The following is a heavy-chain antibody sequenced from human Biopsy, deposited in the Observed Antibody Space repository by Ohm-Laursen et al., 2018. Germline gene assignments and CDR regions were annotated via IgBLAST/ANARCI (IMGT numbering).Heavy chain of an antibody. V-gene: IGHV3-21*01. CDR2: ISSRGSFI. D-gene: IGHD4-17*01. J-gene: IGHJ6*02. Sequence: SLRLSCAASGFIFSTYTMNWVRQAPGEGLEWVSSISSRGSFIYFADSVKGRFTISRDNARNSLYLQMNSLRAEDTAVYYCGRGQTVAPGYYGMDVWGQGTTVTVSS. CDR3: GRGQTVAPGYYGMDV. CDR1: GFIFSTYT.